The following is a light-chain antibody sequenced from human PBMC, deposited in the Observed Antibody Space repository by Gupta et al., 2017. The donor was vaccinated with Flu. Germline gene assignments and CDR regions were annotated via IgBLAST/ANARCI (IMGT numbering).Light chain of an antibody. CDR2: GAS. J-gene: IGKJ2*03. CDR1: QTVYSN. CDR3: QQYNSWPLS. V-gene: IGKV3-15*01. Sequence: EVVMAQSPDTLLVSRGESATLSCGASQTVYSNLAWYQQKPGQAPRLLIYGASTRATGIPARFSGSGSGTEFILTISRLQSEDFAVYYCQQYNSWPLSFGQGTKLEIK.